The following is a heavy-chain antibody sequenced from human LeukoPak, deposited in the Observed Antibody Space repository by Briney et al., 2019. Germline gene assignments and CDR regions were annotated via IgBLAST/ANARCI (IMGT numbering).Heavy chain of an antibody. CDR3: ARLTRYSSSWSLYYYYGMDV. CDR1: GYSFTSYW. J-gene: IGHJ6*02. V-gene: IGHV5-51*01. Sequence: GESLQISCKGSGYSFTSYWIGWVRQMPGKGLEWMGIIYPGDSDTRYSPSFQGQVTISADKSISTAYLQWSSLKASDTAMYYCARLTRYSSSWSLYYYYGMDVWGQGTTVTVSS. CDR2: IYPGDSDT. D-gene: IGHD6-13*01.